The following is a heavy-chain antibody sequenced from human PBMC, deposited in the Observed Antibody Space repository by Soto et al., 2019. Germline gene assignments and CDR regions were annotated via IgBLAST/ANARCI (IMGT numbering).Heavy chain of an antibody. D-gene: IGHD2-8*02. CDR1: GFTFSSYG. Sequence: PVGSLRLSCAASGFTFSSYGMHWVRQAPGKGLEWVAVISYDGSNKYYADSVKGRFTISRDNSKNTLYLQMNSLRAEDTAVYYCANDFTGGGGGEPYYYYYGMDVWGQGTTVTVSS. J-gene: IGHJ6*02. CDR3: ANDFTGGGGGEPYYYYYGMDV. CDR2: ISYDGSNK. V-gene: IGHV3-30*18.